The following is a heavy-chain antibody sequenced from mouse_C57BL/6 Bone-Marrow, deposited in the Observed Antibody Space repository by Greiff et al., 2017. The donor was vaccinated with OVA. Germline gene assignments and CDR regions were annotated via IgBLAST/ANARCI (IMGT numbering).Heavy chain of an antibody. CDR2: INPGSGGT. CDR1: GYAFTNYL. D-gene: IGHD2-1*01. CDR3: ARRYYAYGYFDY. J-gene: IGHJ2*01. V-gene: IGHV1-54*01. Sequence: QVQLQQSGAELVRPGTSVKVSCKASGYAFTNYLIEWVQQRPGQGLEWIGVINPGSGGTNYNEKFKGKATLTADKSSSTAYMQLSSLTSEDSAVYVCARRYYAYGYFDYWGQGTTLTVSS.